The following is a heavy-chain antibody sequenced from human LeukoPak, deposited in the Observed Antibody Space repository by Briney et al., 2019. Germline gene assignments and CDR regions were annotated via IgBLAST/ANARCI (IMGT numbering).Heavy chain of an antibody. V-gene: IGHV3-48*03. CDR1: GFTFSSYE. D-gene: IGHD5-18*01. Sequence: GGSLRLSCAASGFTFSSYEMNWVRQAPGRGLEWVSYISSSGSPIYYADSVKGRFTISRDNAKNSLYLQMNSLRVEDTAVYYCARAQGGYAYGYGDYWGQGTLVTLSS. J-gene: IGHJ4*02. CDR2: ISSSGSPI. CDR3: ARAQGGYAYGYGDY.